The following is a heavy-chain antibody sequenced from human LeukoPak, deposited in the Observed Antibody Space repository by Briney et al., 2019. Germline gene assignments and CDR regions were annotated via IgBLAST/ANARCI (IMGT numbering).Heavy chain of an antibody. CDR2: IYYSGNT. V-gene: IGHV4-59*12. Sequence: ASETLSLTCTVSGGSISGDHWNWIRQPPGKGLEWIGNIYYSGNTNYNPSLKSRVTISVDTSKNQFSLKLSSVTAADTAVYYCAKDPLDTAMVYYYYGMDVWGQGTTVTVSS. D-gene: IGHD5-18*01. CDR3: AKDPLDTAMVYYYYGMDV. J-gene: IGHJ6*02. CDR1: GGSISGDH.